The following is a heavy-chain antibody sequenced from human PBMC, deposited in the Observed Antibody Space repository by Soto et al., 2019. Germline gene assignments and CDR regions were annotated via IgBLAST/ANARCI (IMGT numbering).Heavy chain of an antibody. J-gene: IGHJ3*01. CDR3: ARSYSGYVNYAFAV. CDR2: TYYSGST. D-gene: IGHD5-12*01. Sequence: QVQLQESGPGLVQPSQTLPLTCSVSGGSISTGTFTWSWIRQHPGKGLEWIGYTYYSGSTYYNPSLKSRVTFSVDTSKNQFSLKLNSVTAADTAVYYCARSYSGYVNYAFAVWGQGTKVTVSS. V-gene: IGHV4-31*03. CDR1: GGSISTGTFT.